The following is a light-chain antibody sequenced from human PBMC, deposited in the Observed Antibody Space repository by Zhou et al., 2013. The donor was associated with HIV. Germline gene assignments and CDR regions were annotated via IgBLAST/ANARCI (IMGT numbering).Light chain of an antibody. CDR3: QQYSSSPS. V-gene: IGKV3-20*01. CDR1: QSVSSY. Sequence: EIVLTQSPGTLSLSPGERATLSCRASQSVSSYLAWYQQKPGQAPRLLISGASSRATGIPDRFSGIGSGTDFTLTINRLEPEDFAVYYCQQYSSSPSFGPGTKVDIK. J-gene: IGKJ3*01. CDR2: GAS.